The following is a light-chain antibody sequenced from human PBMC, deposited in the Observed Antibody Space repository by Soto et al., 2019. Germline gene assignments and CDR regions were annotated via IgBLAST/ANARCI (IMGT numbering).Light chain of an antibody. Sequence: QSALTQPASVSGSPGQSITISCTGTTSDIGAYNYVSWYQHHPGKAPKLLIYDVTDRPSGVSDRFSGSKSGNTASLTISGLLAEDEADYFCSSHTTINTVGVFGGGTKLTVL. V-gene: IGLV2-14*03. CDR1: TSDIGAYNY. CDR3: SSHTTINTVGV. J-gene: IGLJ2*01. CDR2: DVT.